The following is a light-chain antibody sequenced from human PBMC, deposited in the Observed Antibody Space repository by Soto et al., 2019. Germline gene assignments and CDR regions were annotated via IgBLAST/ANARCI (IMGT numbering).Light chain of an antibody. CDR1: QDVSDF. Sequence: DIHLTQSPSILSASVGDRVTLTCRASQDVSDFLAWYQHAPGKAPNLLIYGGYTLQSGVPSRFSGGGSGTEFSLTITGLQPEDSATYYCQYLNGVPTITFGRGTRLEIK. CDR2: GGY. CDR3: QYLNGVPTIT. J-gene: IGKJ5*01. V-gene: IGKV1-9*01.